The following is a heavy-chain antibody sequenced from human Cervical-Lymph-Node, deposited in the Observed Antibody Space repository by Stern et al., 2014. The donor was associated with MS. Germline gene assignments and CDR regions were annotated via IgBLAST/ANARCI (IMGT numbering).Heavy chain of an antibody. CDR2: IFPGGSDI. J-gene: IGHJ4*02. V-gene: IGHV5-51*01. CDR3: ARQRYFDY. Sequence: EVQLVESGPEVKRPGESLKISCKASGYTFTSYWIGWVRQMPGQGLEWIAIIFPGGSDIRYSPSFQGQVTISADKSSSTPYWQWNNLKAADTAIYYCARQRYFDYWGQGTLVTVSS. CDR1: GYTFTSYW.